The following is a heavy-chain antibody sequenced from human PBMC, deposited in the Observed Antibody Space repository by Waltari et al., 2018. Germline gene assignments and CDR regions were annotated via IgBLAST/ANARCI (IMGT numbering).Heavy chain of an antibody. D-gene: IGHD3-10*01. J-gene: IGHJ4*02. CDR1: GYTFTSYA. CDR3: AGNYYGSGSYGYFDY. V-gene: IGHV1-3*01. Sequence: QVQLVQSGAEVKKPGASVKVSCKASGYTFTSYAMHWVRQAPGQRLGWMGLINAGNGNTKYSQKFQGRVTITRDTSASTAYMELSRLRSEDTAVYYCAGNYYGSGSYGYFDYWGQGTLVTVSS. CDR2: INAGNGNT.